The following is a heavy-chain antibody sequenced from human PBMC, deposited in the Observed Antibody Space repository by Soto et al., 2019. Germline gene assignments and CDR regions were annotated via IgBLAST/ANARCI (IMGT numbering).Heavy chain of an antibody. CDR1: GYSFTSYW. CDR3: ARRLSPLDPYHFDY. Sequence: GESLKISCKGSGYSFTSYWISWVRQMPGKGLEWMGRIDPSDSYTNYSPSFQGHVTISADKSINTAYLQWSSLKASDTAMYYCARRLSPLDPYHFDYWGQGTLVTVSS. V-gene: IGHV5-10-1*01. CDR2: IDPSDSYT. J-gene: IGHJ4*02.